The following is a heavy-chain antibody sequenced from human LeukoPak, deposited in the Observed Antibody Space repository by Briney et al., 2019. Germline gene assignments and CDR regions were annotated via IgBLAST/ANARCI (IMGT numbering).Heavy chain of an antibody. J-gene: IGHJ6*02. CDR1: GFTFSSYW. CDR3: ARDPYSGYDRSLDV. Sequence: GGSLRLSCAASGFTFSSYWMHWVRQAPGKALVWVSRINGDGSSTNYADSVRGRFTISRDNAKNTLYLQMNSLRAEDTAVFYCARDPYSGYDRSLDVWGQGTTVTVSS. D-gene: IGHD5-12*01. V-gene: IGHV3-74*01. CDR2: INGDGSST.